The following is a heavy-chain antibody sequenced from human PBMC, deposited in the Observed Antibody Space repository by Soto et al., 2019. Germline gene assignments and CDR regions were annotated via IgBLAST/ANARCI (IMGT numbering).Heavy chain of an antibody. CDR3: ARDLKTGTTPWFDP. CDR1: GFTFSSYS. J-gene: IGHJ5*02. CDR2: ISSSSSYI. Sequence: TGGSLRLSCAASGFTFSSYSMNWVRQAPGKGLEWVSSISSSSSYIYYADSVKGRFTISRDNAKNSLYLQMNSLRAEDTAVYYCARDLKTGTTPWFDPWGQGTLVTVSS. D-gene: IGHD1-7*01. V-gene: IGHV3-21*01.